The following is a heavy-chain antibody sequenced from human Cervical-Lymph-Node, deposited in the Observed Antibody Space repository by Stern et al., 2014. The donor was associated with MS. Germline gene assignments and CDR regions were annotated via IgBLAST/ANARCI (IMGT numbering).Heavy chain of an antibody. CDR3: ARPHSLGWSYYFDF. CDR1: GYTFTDYW. V-gene: IGHV5-51*01. J-gene: IGHJ4*02. Sequence: VQLVQSGAEVRKPGQSLTISCNISGYTFTDYWIAWVRQMPGQGLAWMGAIFPGAADTRYSPSFQGHVTISVDTSINTAYLQWSDLRASDTAMYYCARPHSLGWSYYFDFWGQGTLVAVSS. D-gene: IGHD6-19*01. CDR2: IFPGAADT.